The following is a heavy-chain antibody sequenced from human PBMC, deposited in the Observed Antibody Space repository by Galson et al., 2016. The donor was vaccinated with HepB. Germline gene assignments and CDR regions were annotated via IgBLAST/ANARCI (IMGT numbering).Heavy chain of an antibody. CDR1: GGSISTSDW. CDR2: IYQSGTT. D-gene: IGHD2-2*01. Sequence: SETLSLTCAVSGGSISTSDWWSWVRQPPGKGLEWVGEIYQSGTTNYNVSLKSRVTISVDKSRNQFSLKMNSVTAADTAVYYCARLITRYCRSSPCSNHDINWFDPWGQGTLVTVSS. V-gene: IGHV4-4*02. CDR3: ARLITRYCRSSPCSNHDINWFDP. J-gene: IGHJ5*02.